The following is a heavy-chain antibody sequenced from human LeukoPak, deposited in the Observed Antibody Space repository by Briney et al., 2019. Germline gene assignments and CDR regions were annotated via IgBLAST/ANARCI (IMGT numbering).Heavy chain of an antibody. V-gene: IGHV3-21*01. J-gene: IGHJ4*02. CDR1: GFTFSSYA. D-gene: IGHD3-22*01. CDR2: VSSSGAYI. CDR3: ARGVGNYGYSFDS. Sequence: PGGSLRLSCAASGFTFSSYAMNWIRQAPGKGLEWVASVSSSGAYIYYADLVEGRFTISRDNAKNSLSLQMNSLRAEDTAVYYCARGVGNYGYSFDSWGQGTLVTVSS.